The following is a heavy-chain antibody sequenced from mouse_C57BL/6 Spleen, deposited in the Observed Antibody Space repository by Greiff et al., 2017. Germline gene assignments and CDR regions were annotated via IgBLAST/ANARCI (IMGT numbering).Heavy chain of an antibody. V-gene: IGHV1-69*01. J-gene: IGHJ4*01. Sequence: QVQLQQPGAELVMPGASVKLSCKASGYTFTSYWMHWVKQRPGQGLEWIGEIDPSDSYTNYNQKFKGKSTLTVDKSSSTAYMQLSSLTSEDSAVYYCARSDSSIYRYAMDYWGQGTSVTVSS. CDR2: IDPSDSYT. D-gene: IGHD1-1*01. CDR3: ARSDSSIYRYAMDY. CDR1: GYTFTSYW.